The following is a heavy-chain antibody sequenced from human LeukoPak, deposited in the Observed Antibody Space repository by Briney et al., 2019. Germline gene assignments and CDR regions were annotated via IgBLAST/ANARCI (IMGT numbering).Heavy chain of an antibody. CDR1: GYTFRFHG. V-gene: IGHV1-18*01. D-gene: IGHD1-1*01. Sequence: ASVKVPCKASGYTFRFHGISWVRQAPGQGLEWVGWISVYHENTNSAQKFQNRVTMTADTSTNTAYMELRGLTSDDTAVYYCANGNGPRLPNYDYWGQGTLVTVSS. CDR3: ANGNGPRLPNYDY. J-gene: IGHJ4*02. CDR2: ISVYHENT.